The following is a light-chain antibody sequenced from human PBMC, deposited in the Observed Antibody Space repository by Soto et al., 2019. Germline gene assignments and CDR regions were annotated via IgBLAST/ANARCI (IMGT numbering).Light chain of an antibody. CDR2: DNN. Sequence: QSVLTQPPSVSGAPGQRVTISCTGSSSNIGADFDVHWYQQLPGTAPKLLIYDNNNRPSGVPDRFSGSKSGTSASLAITGLQAEDEADYYCQSYDSSLSAVVFGGGTKVTVL. J-gene: IGLJ2*01. V-gene: IGLV1-40*01. CDR3: QSYDSSLSAVV. CDR1: SSNIGADFD.